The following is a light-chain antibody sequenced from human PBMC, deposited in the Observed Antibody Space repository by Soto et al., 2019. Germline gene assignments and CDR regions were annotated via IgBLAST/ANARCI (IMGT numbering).Light chain of an antibody. CDR1: SSDIGYYNY. CDR3: SSYTTTSIVV. V-gene: IGLV2-14*01. CDR2: EVN. Sequence: QSALTQPASVSGSPGQSITISCTGTSSDIGYYNYVSWYQQHPGKAPKLIIYEVNNRPSGVSNRFSGSKSANTASLTISGLQAEDEADYLCSSYTTTSIVVFGAGTKLTVL. J-gene: IGLJ1*01.